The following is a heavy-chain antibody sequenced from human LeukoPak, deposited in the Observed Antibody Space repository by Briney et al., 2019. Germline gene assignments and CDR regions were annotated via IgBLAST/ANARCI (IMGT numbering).Heavy chain of an antibody. J-gene: IGHJ4*02. CDR2: INPSGGGT. Sequence: GASVKVSCKASGYTFTNYYMHWVRQAPGQGLEWMGIINPSGGGTSYAQKFQGRLTMTRDTSTTTVYMELSSLRSEDTAVYYCARGIEAGYDYWGQGTLVTVSS. D-gene: IGHD5-12*01. CDR1: GYTFTNYY. V-gene: IGHV1-46*01. CDR3: ARGIEAGYDY.